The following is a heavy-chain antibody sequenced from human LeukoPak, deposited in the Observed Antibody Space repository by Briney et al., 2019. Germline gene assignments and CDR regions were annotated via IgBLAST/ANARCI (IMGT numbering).Heavy chain of an antibody. CDR2: IYTSGST. CDR1: GGSVSSFH. J-gene: IGHJ4*02. V-gene: IGHV4-4*07. Sequence: SETLSLTCTVFGGSVSSFHWSWIRQPAGEGLEWIGRIYTSGSTDYNPSLKSRVTLSIDTSKNQFSLRVTSVTAADTAVYYCSRQVVGNDYWGQGTLVTVSS. D-gene: IGHD3-22*01. CDR3: SRQVVGNDY.